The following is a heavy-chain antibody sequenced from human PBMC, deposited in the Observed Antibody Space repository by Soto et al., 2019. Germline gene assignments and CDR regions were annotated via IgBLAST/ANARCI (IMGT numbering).Heavy chain of an antibody. CDR3: AGAVSDFDVRRYRTSYFDQ. CDR1: GASVSTGVYY. CDR2: IDNTGSA. J-gene: IGHJ4*02. D-gene: IGHD3-10*02. Sequence: SETLSLTXTVSGASVSTGVYYWTWIRQHPGKGLEWIGYIDNTGSAYYNPSLTGRVDISVDTSKNQFSLNLQSLTAADTAFYYCAGAVSDFDVRRYRTSYFDQWGQGILVTVSS. V-gene: IGHV4-31*02.